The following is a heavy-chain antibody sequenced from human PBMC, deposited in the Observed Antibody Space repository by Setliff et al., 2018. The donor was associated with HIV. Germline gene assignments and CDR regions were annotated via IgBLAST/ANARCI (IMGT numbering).Heavy chain of an antibody. CDR2: INPNGCST. CDR3: ASSNWQLVADH. D-gene: IGHD6-13*01. Sequence: GASVKVSCKASGYTFTDYYLHWVRQAPGQGPEWMGLINPNGCSTIYAQKFEDRLTVTSDPATTTLYMELRSLRFEDTAMYYCASSNWQLVADHWGQGTPVTVSS. V-gene: IGHV1-46*01. J-gene: IGHJ5*02. CDR1: GYTFTDYY.